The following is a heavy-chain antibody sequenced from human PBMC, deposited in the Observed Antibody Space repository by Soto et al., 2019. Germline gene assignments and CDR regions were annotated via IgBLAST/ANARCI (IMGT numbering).Heavy chain of an antibody. CDR3: ARHPMVRGVTYLYYYYYYMDV. J-gene: IGHJ6*03. CDR2: ISSSGSTI. Sequence: GGSLRLSCAASGFTFSDYYMSWIRQAPGKGLEWVSYISSSGSTIYYADSVKGRFTISRDNAKNSLYLQMNSLRAEDTAVYYCARHPMVRGVTYLYYYYYYMDVWGKGTTVTVSS. D-gene: IGHD3-10*01. CDR1: GFTFSDYY. V-gene: IGHV3-11*01.